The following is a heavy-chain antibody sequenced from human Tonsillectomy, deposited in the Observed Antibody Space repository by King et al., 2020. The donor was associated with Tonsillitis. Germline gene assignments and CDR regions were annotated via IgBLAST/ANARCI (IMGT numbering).Heavy chain of an antibody. Sequence: VQLVESGGGLVQPGGSLRLSCAASGFTFSSYWMSWVRQAPGKGLEWVANIKQDGSEKYYVDSVKGRFTISRDNDQNSLYLQMNSLRAEDTAVYYCARGAPHGVWYYYYYYMDVWGKGTTVTVSS. D-gene: IGHD3-10*01. V-gene: IGHV3-7*03. J-gene: IGHJ6*03. CDR1: GFTFSSYW. CDR3: ARGAPHGVWYYYYYYMDV. CDR2: IKQDGSEK.